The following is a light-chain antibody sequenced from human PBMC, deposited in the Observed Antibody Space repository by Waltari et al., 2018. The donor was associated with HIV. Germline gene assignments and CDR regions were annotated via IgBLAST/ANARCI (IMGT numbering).Light chain of an antibody. V-gene: IGLV2-23*02. CDR1: SSDLASYNL. Sequence: QSALTQPASVSGSPGQSITISCAGTSSDLASYNLLSWYQHHPGKAPKVMIDAVTKRPSGVSDRFFGSKSGNTASLTISGLQAEDEADYYCCSYAGTSTYVFGTGTKVTVL. CDR3: CSYAGTSTYV. CDR2: AVT. J-gene: IGLJ1*01.